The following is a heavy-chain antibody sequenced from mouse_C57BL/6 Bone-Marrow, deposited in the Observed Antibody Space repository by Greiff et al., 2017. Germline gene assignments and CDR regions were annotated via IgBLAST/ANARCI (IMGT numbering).Heavy chain of an antibody. CDR3: ARDSYYVSSYWYFDV. CDR2: SRNKANDYTT. V-gene: IGHV7-1*01. J-gene: IGHJ1*03. CDR1: GFTFSDFY. D-gene: IGHD1-1*01. Sequence: EVQLVESGGGLVQSGRSLRLSCATSGFTFSDFYMEWVRQAPGKGLEWIAASRNKANDYTTEYSASVKGRFIVSRDTSQSILYLQMNALRAEDTAIYYCARDSYYVSSYWYFDVWGTGTTVTVSS.